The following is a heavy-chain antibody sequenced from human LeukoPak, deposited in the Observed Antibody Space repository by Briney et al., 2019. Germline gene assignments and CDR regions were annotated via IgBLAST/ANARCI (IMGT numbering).Heavy chain of an antibody. CDR2: ISYDGSNK. J-gene: IGHJ6*03. Sequence: GGSLRLFCAASGFTFSSYGMHWVRQDPGKGLQGVAVISYDGSNKYYADSVKGRFTISRDNSKNTLYRQMNSLRAEDTAVYYWAQGGSGDEGYYYYYMDVWGKGTTVTVSS. CDR1: GFTFSSYG. CDR3: AQGGSGDEGYYYYYMDV. D-gene: IGHD2-15*01. V-gene: IGHV3-30*03.